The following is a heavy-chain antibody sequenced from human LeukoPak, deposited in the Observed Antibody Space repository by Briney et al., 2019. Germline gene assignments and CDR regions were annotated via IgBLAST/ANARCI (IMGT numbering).Heavy chain of an antibody. CDR3: ARVGRGARSGWYPNWFDP. D-gene: IGHD6-19*01. Sequence: PGRSLRLSCAASGYTFTGYYMHWVRQAPGQGLEWMGWINPNSGGTNYAQKFQGRVTMTRDTSISTAYMELSRLRSDDTAVYYCARVGRGARSGWYPNWFDPWGQGTLVTVSS. CDR2: INPNSGGT. J-gene: IGHJ5*02. V-gene: IGHV1-2*02. CDR1: GYTFTGYY.